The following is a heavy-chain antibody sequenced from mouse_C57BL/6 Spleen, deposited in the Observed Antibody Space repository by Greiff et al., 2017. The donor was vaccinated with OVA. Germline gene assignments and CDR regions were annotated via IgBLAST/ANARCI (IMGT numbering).Heavy chain of an antibody. CDR3: ARDWADYYGSSEAGFAY. CDR2: ISDGGSYT. D-gene: IGHD1-1*01. J-gene: IGHJ3*01. CDR1: GFTFSSYA. V-gene: IGHV5-4*01. Sequence: DVQLVESGGGLVKPGGSLKLSCAASGFTFSSYAMSWVRQTPEKRLEWVATISDGGSYTYYPDNVKGRFTISRDNAKNNLYLQMSHLKSEDTAMYYCARDWADYYGSSEAGFAYWGQGTLVTVSA.